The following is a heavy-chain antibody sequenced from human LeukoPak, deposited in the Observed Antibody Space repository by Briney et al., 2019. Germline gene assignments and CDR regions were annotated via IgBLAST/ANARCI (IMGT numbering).Heavy chain of an antibody. Sequence: GGSLRLSCAASGFTFSSYWMSWVCQAPGKGLEWVANIKQDGSEKYYVDSVKGRFTISRDNAKNSLYLQMNSLRAEDTAVYYCAREGSGWYVSGSNWFDPWGQGTLVTVSS. V-gene: IGHV3-7*03. D-gene: IGHD6-19*01. CDR3: AREGSGWYVSGSNWFDP. J-gene: IGHJ5*02. CDR2: IKQDGSEK. CDR1: GFTFSSYW.